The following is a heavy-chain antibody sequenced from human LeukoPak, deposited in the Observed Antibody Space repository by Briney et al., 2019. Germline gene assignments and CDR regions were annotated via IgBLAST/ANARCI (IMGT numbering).Heavy chain of an antibody. V-gene: IGHV5-51*01. D-gene: IGHD3-22*01. Sequence: GASLQISCKGSGSIFSSYWIGWVRPLPGKVLEWMGIIYPGDSDTKYSPSFQGQVTISADKSISTAYLQCSSLKASDTAMYYCARQRSYYDSSGYYYAFDIWGQGTMVTVSS. CDR2: IYPGDSDT. CDR1: GSIFSSYW. J-gene: IGHJ3*02. CDR3: ARQRSYYDSSGYYYAFDI.